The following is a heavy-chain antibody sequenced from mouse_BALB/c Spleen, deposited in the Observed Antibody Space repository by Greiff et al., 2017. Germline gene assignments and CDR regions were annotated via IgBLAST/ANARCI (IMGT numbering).Heavy chain of an antibody. CDR1: GYTFTSYY. J-gene: IGHJ3*01. CDR3: ARGDDGYYSWFAY. Sequence: QVQLQQSGAELVKPGASVKLSCKASGYTFTSYYMYWVKQRPGQGLEWIGEINPSNGGTNFNEKFKSKATLTVDKSSSTAYMQLSSLTSDDSAVYFCARGDDGYYSWFAYWGQGTLVTVSA. D-gene: IGHD2-3*01. CDR2: INPSNGGT. V-gene: IGHV1-53*01.